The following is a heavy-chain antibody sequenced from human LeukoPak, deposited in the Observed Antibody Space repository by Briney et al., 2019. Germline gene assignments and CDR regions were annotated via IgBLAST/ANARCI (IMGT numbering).Heavy chain of an antibody. D-gene: IGHD5-18*01. CDR1: GFTFSSYG. V-gene: IGHV3-30*02. Sequence: GGSLRLSCAASGFTFSSYGMHWVRQAPGKGLEWVAVIWYDGSNKYYADSVKGRFTISRDNSKNTLYLQMNSLRAEDTAVYYCAKDLGYSYGLGYWGQGTLVTVSS. J-gene: IGHJ4*02. CDR3: AKDLGYSYGLGY. CDR2: IWYDGSNK.